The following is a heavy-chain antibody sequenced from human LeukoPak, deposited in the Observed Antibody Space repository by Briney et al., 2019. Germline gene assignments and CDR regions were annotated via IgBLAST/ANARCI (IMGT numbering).Heavy chain of an antibody. J-gene: IGHJ4*02. CDR3: ARGSGWYGY. Sequence: GESLKISCKGSGYSITDYWIAWVRQMPGKGLEGMGLIQPHDSDTRYSPSFQGQVTISADKSISTAYLQWSSLKASVPAMYYCARGSGWYGYWGQGTLVTVSS. V-gene: IGHV5-51*01. D-gene: IGHD6-19*01. CDR2: IQPHDSDT. CDR1: GYSITDYW.